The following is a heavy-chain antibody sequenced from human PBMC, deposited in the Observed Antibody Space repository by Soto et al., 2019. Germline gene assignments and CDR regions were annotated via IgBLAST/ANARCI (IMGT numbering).Heavy chain of an antibody. V-gene: IGHV3-48*01. J-gene: IGHJ3*02. CDR2: IGGISSTI. Sequence: EVQLVESGGGLVQPGGSLRLSCVASGFSFSDYSMNWVRQAPGQGLDWVAYIGGISSTISYAESVKGRFTISRDNAKNSVFLQMNSLRADDTAVYYCARDSAYAFDIWGQGTVVTVSS. CDR1: GFSFSDYS. CDR3: ARDSAYAFDI.